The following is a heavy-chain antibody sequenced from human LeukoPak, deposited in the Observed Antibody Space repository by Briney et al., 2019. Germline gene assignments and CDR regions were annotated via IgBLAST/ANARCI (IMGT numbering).Heavy chain of an antibody. CDR3: AREPYGMDV. CDR2: IYYSGST. J-gene: IGHJ6*02. CDR1: GGSISSNY. Sequence: PSETLSLTCTVSGGSISSNYWSWIRQPPGKGLEWIGYIYYSGSTNYNPSLKSRVTISVDTSKNEFSLKLSSVTAADTAVYYCAREPYGMDVWGQGTTVTVSS. V-gene: IGHV4-59*12.